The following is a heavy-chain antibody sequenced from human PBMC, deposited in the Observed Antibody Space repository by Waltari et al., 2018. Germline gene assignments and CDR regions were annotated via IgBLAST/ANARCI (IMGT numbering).Heavy chain of an antibody. Sequence: QVQLVQSGPEVKKPGASVKVSCKASGYSFTSYHMHWVRQAPGQGLEWMGIVKPAGGATSYAQKFQGRVTMTRDTSTSTVYMELNSLRVEDTAVYYCARDGPGIFEVFDYWGQGTLVPVSS. CDR2: VKPAGGAT. CDR3: ARDGPGIFEVFDY. V-gene: IGHV1-46*01. D-gene: IGHD3-3*01. CDR1: GYSFTSYH. J-gene: IGHJ4*01.